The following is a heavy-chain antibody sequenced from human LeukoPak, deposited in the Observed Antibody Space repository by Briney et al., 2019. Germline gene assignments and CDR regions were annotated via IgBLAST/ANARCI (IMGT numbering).Heavy chain of an antibody. CDR2: ISSSSSYI. CDR1: GFTFSSYS. V-gene: IGHV3-21*01. D-gene: IGHD1-26*01. CDR3: ARDRVINSGSYLGY. Sequence: GGSLRLSCAASGFTFSSYSMNWVRQAPGKGLEWVSSISSSSSYIHYADSVKGRFTISRDNAKNSLYLQMNSLRAEDTAVYYCARDRVINSGSYLGYWGQGTLVTVSS. J-gene: IGHJ4*02.